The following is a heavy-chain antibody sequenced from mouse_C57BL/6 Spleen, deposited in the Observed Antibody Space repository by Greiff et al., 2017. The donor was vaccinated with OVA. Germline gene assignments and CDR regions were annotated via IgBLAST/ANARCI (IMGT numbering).Heavy chain of an antibody. J-gene: IGHJ1*03. CDR2: IYPGGGYT. CDR1: GYTFTNYW. Sequence: QVQLQQSGAELVRPGTSVKMSCKASGYTFTNYWIGWAKQRPGHGLEWIGDIYPGGGYTNYNEKFKGKATLTADKSSSTAYMQFSSLTSEDSAIYYCARGMGTTVVARWYFDVWGTGTTVTVSS. CDR3: ARGMGTTVVARWYFDV. D-gene: IGHD1-1*01. V-gene: IGHV1-63*01.